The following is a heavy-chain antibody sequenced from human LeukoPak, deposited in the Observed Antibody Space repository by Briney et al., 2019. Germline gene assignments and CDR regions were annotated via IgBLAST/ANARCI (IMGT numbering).Heavy chain of an antibody. Sequence: GGSLRLSCAASGFGFGAYEMNWVRQAPGKGPEWVAYFAGSDTTKYYADSVRGRFTISRDNAKKSLYLQMNSLRAEDTALYYCTTLGYHLDSWGQGTLVTVSS. D-gene: IGHD3-22*01. CDR3: TTLGYHLDS. CDR2: FAGSDTTK. CDR1: GFGFGAYE. V-gene: IGHV3-48*03. J-gene: IGHJ4*02.